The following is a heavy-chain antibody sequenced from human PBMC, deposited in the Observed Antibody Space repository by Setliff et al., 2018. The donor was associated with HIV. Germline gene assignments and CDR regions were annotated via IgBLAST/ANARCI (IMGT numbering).Heavy chain of an antibody. CDR2: VDPEDGET. CDR1: GYTFTDYY. CDR3: ARPGGSYGDYGWYLRF. V-gene: IGHV1-69-2*01. J-gene: IGHJ4*02. Sequence: ASVKVSCKASGYTFTDYYMHWVQQAPGKGLEWMGRVDPEDGETIYAEKFQGRLTMTTDTSTSTAYMELRSLRSDDTAMYYCARPGGSYGDYGWYLRFWGQGTLVTVSS. D-gene: IGHD4-17*01.